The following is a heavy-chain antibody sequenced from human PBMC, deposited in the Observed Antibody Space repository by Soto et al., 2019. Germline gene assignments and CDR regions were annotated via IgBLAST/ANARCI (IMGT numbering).Heavy chain of an antibody. V-gene: IGHV2-26*01. Sequence: QVTLKESGPVLVKPTENLTLTCTVSGFSITNTRMGVSWIRQPPGKALEWLAHIFSNDEKSYSTSLKSRLTNSKDTSNSQMVLTMTNMDPVDTATYYCERMWYRWEHYYYYGMDVWGQGTKVTVSS. D-gene: IGHD1-26*01. J-gene: IGHJ6*02. CDR2: IFSNDEK. CDR1: GFSITNTRMG. CDR3: ERMWYRWEHYYYYGMDV.